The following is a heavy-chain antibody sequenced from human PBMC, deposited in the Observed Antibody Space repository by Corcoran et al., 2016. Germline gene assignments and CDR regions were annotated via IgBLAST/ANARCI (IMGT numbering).Heavy chain of an antibody. CDR1: GFTFSNAW. CDR3: TTDRSSSPDAFDI. CDR2: IKSKTDGGTT. Sequence: EVQLVESGGGLVKPGGSLRLSCAASGFTFSNAWMSWVRQAPGKGLEWVGRIKSKTDGGTTDYAAPVKGRFTIPRDDSKKTLYLQMNSMKTEDTAVYYCTTDRSSSPDAFDIWGQGTMVTVSS. J-gene: IGHJ3*02. V-gene: IGHV3-15*01. D-gene: IGHD1-26*01.